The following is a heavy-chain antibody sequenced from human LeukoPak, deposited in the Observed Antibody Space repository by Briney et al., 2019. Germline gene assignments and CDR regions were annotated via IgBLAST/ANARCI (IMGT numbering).Heavy chain of an antibody. V-gene: IGHV3-74*01. CDR1: GFTFSSYW. CDR2: INSDGSST. D-gene: IGHD3-3*01. J-gene: IGHJ4*02. CDR3: TRDWTDYDFWSGSIRAGDY. Sequence: PGGSLRLSCAASGFTFSSYWMHWVRQAPGKGLVWVSRINSDGSSTSYADSVKGRFTISRDNAKNTLYLQMNSLRAEDTAVYYCTRDWTDYDFWSGSIRAGDYWGQGTLVTVSS.